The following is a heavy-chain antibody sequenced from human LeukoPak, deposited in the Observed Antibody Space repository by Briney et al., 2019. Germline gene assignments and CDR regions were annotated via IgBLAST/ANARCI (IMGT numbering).Heavy chain of an antibody. J-gene: IGHJ4*02. CDR1: GGSISTYY. CDR2: NSYSGST. Sequence: SETLSLTCSVSGGSISTYYWSWIRQPPGKGLEWIGYNSYSGSTSYNPSLTSRVTISVDTSKNQFSLILSSVTAADTAVYYCARVGSYCFDYWGQGTLVTVSS. CDR3: ARVGSYCFDY. V-gene: IGHV4-59*01. D-gene: IGHD1-26*01.